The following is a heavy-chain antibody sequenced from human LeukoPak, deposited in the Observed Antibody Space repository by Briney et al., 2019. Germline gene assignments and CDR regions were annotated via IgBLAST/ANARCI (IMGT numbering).Heavy chain of an antibody. D-gene: IGHD5-18*01. J-gene: IGHJ6*03. Sequence: ASVKVSCKASGFTFSNYYMHWVRQAPGQGLEWMGIINPNGETAWYAQKFRGRLTMARDMSTTTAYMELSSLTSEDTAVYYCARASRDTAMEPYYYYYMDVWGKGTTVTVSS. CDR2: INPNGETA. CDR1: GFTFSNYY. V-gene: IGHV1-46*01. CDR3: ARASRDTAMEPYYYYYMDV.